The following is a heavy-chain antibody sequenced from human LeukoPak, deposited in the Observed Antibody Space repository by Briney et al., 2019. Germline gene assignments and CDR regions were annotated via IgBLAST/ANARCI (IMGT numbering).Heavy chain of an antibody. CDR1: GYTFTDYY. CDR2: INPSGGRT. CDR3: ARDPNYGRSDWYYFDY. D-gene: IGHD6-19*01. J-gene: IGHJ4*02. V-gene: IGHV1-46*01. Sequence: GASVKVSCKASGYTFTDYYMHWVRQAPGQGLEWMGIINPSGGRTSYAQKFQGRVTMTRDTSTSTVYMELSSLRSEDTAVYYCARDPNYGRSDWYYFDYWGQGTLATVSS.